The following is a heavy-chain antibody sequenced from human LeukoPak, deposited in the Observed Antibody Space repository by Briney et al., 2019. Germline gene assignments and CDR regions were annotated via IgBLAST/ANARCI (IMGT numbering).Heavy chain of an antibody. D-gene: IGHD3-3*01. CDR1: GGSFSGNY. CDR2: INHSGGT. V-gene: IGHV4-34*01. Sequence: PSETLSLTCVVYGGSFSGNYWNWLRQSPGKGLEWIGEINHSGGTNYNPSLKSRVTISIDTSKSHFSLKLSSVTAADTAVYYCARRPIFGVVDAFDIWGLGTMVTVSS. J-gene: IGHJ3*02. CDR3: ARRPIFGVVDAFDI.